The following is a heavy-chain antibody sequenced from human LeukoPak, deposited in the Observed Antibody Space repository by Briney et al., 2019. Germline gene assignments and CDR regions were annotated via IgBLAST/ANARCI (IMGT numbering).Heavy chain of an antibody. V-gene: IGHV3-30*18. CDR3: AKEDFGGSYFDY. CDR1: GFTFSSYG. Sequence: GGSLRLSCAPSGFTFSSYGMHWVRQAPGKGLEWVAAISSDGTNKLYADSVEGRFTISRDHSENTLYLQMNSLRPEDTSMYYCAKEDFGGSYFDYWGQGTLVTVSS. CDR2: ISSDGTNK. J-gene: IGHJ4*02. D-gene: IGHD3-10*01.